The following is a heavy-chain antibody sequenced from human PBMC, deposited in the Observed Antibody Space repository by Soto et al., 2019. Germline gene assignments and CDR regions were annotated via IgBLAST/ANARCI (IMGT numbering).Heavy chain of an antibody. CDR3: ARLRWDYYGMDV. Sequence: PSETLSLTCTVSGGSISSYYWSWIRQPPGKGLEWIGYIYYSGSTNYNPSLKSRVTISVDTSKNQFSPKLSSVTAADTAVYYCARLRWDYYGMDVWGQGTTVTVSS. J-gene: IGHJ6*02. CDR1: GGSISSYY. CDR2: IYYSGST. D-gene: IGHD4-17*01. V-gene: IGHV4-59*01.